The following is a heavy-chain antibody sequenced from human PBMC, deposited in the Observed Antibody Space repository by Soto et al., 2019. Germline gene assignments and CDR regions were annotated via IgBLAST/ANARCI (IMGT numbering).Heavy chain of an antibody. D-gene: IGHD3-3*01. CDR1: GFTFSSYW. Sequence: GGSLRLSCAASGFTFSSYWMSWVRQAPGKGLEWVANIKQDGSEKYYVDSVKGRFTISRDNAKNSLYLQMNSLRAEDTAVYYCARDKYDFWSGSRISYYMDVWGKGTTVTVSS. CDR3: ARDKYDFWSGSRISYYMDV. V-gene: IGHV3-7*01. CDR2: IKQDGSEK. J-gene: IGHJ6*03.